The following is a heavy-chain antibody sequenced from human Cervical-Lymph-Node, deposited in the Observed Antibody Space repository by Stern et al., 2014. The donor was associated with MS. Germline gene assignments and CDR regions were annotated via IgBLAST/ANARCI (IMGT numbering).Heavy chain of an antibody. J-gene: IGHJ4*02. D-gene: IGHD2-21*01. CDR3: ARESGDGDY. Sequence: VQLLESGPGLVKPSQTLSLTCTVSGGSISSGSYYWSWIRQPAGKGLEWIGRIYTSGSTNYNPSLKSRVTISVDTPKTQFPRKLSSVTAADTAVYYCARESGDGDYWGQGTLVTVSS. CDR2: IYTSGST. CDR1: GGSISSGSYY. V-gene: IGHV4-61*02.